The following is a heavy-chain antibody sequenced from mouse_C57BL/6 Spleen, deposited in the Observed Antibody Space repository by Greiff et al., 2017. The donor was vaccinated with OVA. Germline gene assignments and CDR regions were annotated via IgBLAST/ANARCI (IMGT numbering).Heavy chain of an antibody. J-gene: IGHJ2*01. CDR2: IYPGDGDT. CDR3: AQESLSWAFDY. V-gene: IGHV1-82*01. D-gene: IGHD1-1*01. CDR1: GYAFSSSW. Sequence: VKVVESGPELVKPGASVKISCKASGYAFSSSWMNWVKQRPGKGLEWIGRIYPGDGDTNYNGKFKGKATLTADKSSSTAYMQLSSLTSEDSAVYFCAQESLSWAFDYWGQGTTLTVSS.